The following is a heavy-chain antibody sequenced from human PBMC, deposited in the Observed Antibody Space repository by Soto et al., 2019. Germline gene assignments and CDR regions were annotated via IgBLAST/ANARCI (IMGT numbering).Heavy chain of an antibody. J-gene: IGHJ6*02. CDR3: ARDSDVAAAGASYYYGMDV. Sequence: GASVKVSCKASGGTFSSYAISWVRQAPGQGLEWMGGIIPIFGTANYAQKFQGRVTITADESTSTAYMELSSLRSEDTAVYYCARDSDVAAAGASYYYGMDVWGQGTTVTVSS. D-gene: IGHD6-13*01. V-gene: IGHV1-69*13. CDR1: GGTFSSYA. CDR2: IIPIFGTA.